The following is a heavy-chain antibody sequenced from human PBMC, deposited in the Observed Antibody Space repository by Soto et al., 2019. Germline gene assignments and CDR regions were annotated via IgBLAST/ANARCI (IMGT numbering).Heavy chain of an antibody. CDR1: RFTFSTYW. J-gene: IGHJ5*02. Sequence: EVQLVESGGGLVQPGGSLRLSCAASRFTFSTYWMHWVRQAPGKGLVWVSRINSDGTGTSYADSVKGRITISRDNAKNTLYLQMNSLRSEDTAVYYCAGDSSVWYQSNWRFDPWGQGTLVTVSS. V-gene: IGHV3-74*01. D-gene: IGHD2-2*01. CDR3: AGDSSVWYQSNWRFDP. CDR2: INSDGTGT.